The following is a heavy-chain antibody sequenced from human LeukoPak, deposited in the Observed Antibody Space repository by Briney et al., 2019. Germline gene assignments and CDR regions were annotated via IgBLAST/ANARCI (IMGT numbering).Heavy chain of an antibody. J-gene: IGHJ4*02. CDR3: ARSNNYDSSGWGH. V-gene: IGHV3-48*04. D-gene: IGHD3-22*01. CDR1: GFTFSSYS. CDR2: ISYSGTTI. Sequence: GGSLRLSCAASGFTFSSYSMNWIRQAPGKGLEWLSYISYSGTTIYYADSVKGRFTISRDNAKNSLYLQMNSLRVEDTAVYYCARSNNYDSSGWGHWGQGTLVTVSS.